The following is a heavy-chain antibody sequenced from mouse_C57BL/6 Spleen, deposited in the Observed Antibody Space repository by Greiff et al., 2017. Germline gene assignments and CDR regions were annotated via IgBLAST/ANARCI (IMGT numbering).Heavy chain of an antibody. CDR3: ARSSYYYGDYAMDY. V-gene: IGHV1-82*01. CDR2: IYPGDGDT. Sequence: QVQLKESGPELVKPGASVKISCKASGYAFSSSWMNWVKQRPGKGLEWIGRIYPGDGDTNYNGKFKGKATLTADKSSSTAYMQLSSLTSEDSAVYFCARSSYYYGDYAMDYWGQGTSVTVSS. CDR1: GYAFSSSW. D-gene: IGHD1-1*01. J-gene: IGHJ4*01.